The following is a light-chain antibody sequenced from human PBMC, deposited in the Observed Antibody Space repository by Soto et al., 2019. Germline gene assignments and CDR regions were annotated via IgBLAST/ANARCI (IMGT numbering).Light chain of an antibody. J-gene: IGLJ3*02. CDR3: FLSYSGAWV. Sequence: QAVVTQEPSLTVSPGGTVTLTCGSSTGTVISSHYPYWFQQKPGQAPSTLIYDTSIKHSWTPARFSGSLLGGKAALTLSGAQPEDEADYYCFLSYSGAWVFGGGTKLTVL. CDR1: TGTVISSHY. CDR2: DTS. V-gene: IGLV7-46*01.